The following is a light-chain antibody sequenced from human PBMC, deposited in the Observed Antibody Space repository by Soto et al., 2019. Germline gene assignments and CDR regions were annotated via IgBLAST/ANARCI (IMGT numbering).Light chain of an antibody. CDR2: DAS. J-gene: IGKJ2*01. Sequence: EIVLTQSPATLSLSPGERATLSCRASQSVRIFLAWYQQKPGQAPRLLIYDASNRATGIPDRFSGSGSGTDFTLTISSLEPEYFAVYYCQQRGNWPLYTFGQGTKVEMK. V-gene: IGKV3-11*01. CDR1: QSVRIF. CDR3: QQRGNWPLYT.